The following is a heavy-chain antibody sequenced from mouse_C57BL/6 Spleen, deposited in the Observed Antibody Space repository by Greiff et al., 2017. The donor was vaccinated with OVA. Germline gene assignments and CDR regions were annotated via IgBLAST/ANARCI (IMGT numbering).Heavy chain of an antibody. CDR2: ISDGGSYT. D-gene: IGHD1-1*01. V-gene: IGHV5-4*01. CDR1: GFTFSSYA. J-gene: IGHJ3*01. Sequence: EVQVVESGGGLVKPGGSLKLSCAASGFTFSSYAMSWVRQTPEKRLEWVATISDGGSYTYYPDNVKGRFTIARDNAKTNLYLQMSHLKSEDTAMNYCARDSGSRSWFAYWGQGTLVTVSA. CDR3: ARDSGSRSWFAY.